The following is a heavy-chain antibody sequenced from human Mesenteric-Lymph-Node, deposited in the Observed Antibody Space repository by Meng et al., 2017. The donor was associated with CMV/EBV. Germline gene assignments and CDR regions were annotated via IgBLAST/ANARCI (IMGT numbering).Heavy chain of an antibody. CDR3: ARGGGYCISTSCLRTGEF. CDR2: IHHSGST. D-gene: IGHD2-2*01. V-gene: IGHV4-34*01. J-gene: IGHJ4*02. Sequence: GSLSGYYWPWIRQPPGKGLEWIGEIHHSGSTNYNPSLKSRVTIAVDTSNNQFSLKLTSVTAADTAVYYCARGGGYCISTSCLRTGEFWGQGTLVTVSS. CDR1: GSLSGYY.